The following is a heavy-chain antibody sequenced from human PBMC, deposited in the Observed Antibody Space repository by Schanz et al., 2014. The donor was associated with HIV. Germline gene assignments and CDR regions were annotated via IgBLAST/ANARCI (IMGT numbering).Heavy chain of an antibody. Sequence: EVQLVESGGGLVQPGGSLRLSCAASGSTFGSYWMHWVRQAPGKGLEWLANIKLDGSEKYYVDSVKGRFTISRDNSKNTLYLQMNSLGAEDTAVYYCAKVAIHISGWLPFDYWGQGTLVIVSS. V-gene: IGHV3-7*03. CDR2: IKLDGSEK. CDR1: GSTFGSYW. CDR3: AKVAIHISGWLPFDY. D-gene: IGHD6-19*01. J-gene: IGHJ4*02.